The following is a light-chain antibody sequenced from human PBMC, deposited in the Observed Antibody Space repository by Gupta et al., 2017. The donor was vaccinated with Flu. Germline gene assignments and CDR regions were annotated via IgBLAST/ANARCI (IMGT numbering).Light chain of an antibody. J-gene: IGKJ4*01. Sequence: TLSLSPGERATLSCRASQSVSSYLAWYQKKPGQAPRLLIYDASNRATGITARFSGSGAGTDFTLTISSREPEDFAVYYCQQRSNGPPWLTFGGGTKVEIK. CDR2: DAS. CDR3: QQRSNGPPWLT. V-gene: IGKV3-11*01. CDR1: QSVSSY.